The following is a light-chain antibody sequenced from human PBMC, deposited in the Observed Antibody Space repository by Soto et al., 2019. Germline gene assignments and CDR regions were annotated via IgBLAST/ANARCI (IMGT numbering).Light chain of an antibody. CDR3: CSCAGPSIHVL. V-gene: IGLV2-23*02. CDR1: SSDIGSYNL. J-gene: IGLJ2*01. CDR2: AVT. Sequence: QSALTQPASVSGSPGQSITISCTGTSSDIGSYNLVSWYQQHPGKAPKLIVYAVTKRPSGVSNRFSGSKSGTTASLTISGLQAEDEADYYCCSCAGPSIHVLFGGGTKLTVL.